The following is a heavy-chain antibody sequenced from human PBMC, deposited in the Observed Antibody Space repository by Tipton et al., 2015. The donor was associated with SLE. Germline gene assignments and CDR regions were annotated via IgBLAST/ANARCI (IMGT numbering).Heavy chain of an antibody. CDR2: IGGSGSAK. V-gene: IGHV3-48*01. CDR3: TRDDRGPLDF. J-gene: IGHJ4*02. CDR1: GFTFSTYA. Sequence: SGFTFSTYAMHWVRQAPGKGLEWVSNIGGSGSAKYYADSVKGRFTISRDNVKKLLYLEMNSLRAEDTGIYYCTRDDRGPLDFWGQGTLVTVSS.